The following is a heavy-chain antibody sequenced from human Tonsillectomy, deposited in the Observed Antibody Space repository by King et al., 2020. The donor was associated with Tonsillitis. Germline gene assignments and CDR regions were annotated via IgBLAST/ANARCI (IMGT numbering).Heavy chain of an antibody. D-gene: IGHD3-3*01. CDR1: GFTFSDYY. V-gene: IGHV3-11*01. J-gene: IGHJ3*02. Sequence: QVQLVESGGGLAKPGGSLRLSCAASGFTFSDYYMSWIRQAPGKGLEWVSYISSSGSTIYYGDSVKGRFTISRDNAKNSLYLQMNSLGAEDTAVYYCATGTSYDFWSAYYDAFDIWGRGTMVTVSS. CDR3: ATGTSYDFWSAYYDAFDI. CDR2: ISSSGSTI.